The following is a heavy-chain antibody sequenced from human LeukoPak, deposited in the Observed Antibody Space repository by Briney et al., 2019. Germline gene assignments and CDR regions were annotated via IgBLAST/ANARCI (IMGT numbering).Heavy chain of an antibody. V-gene: IGHV1-2*02. CDR3: ARRYDFWSGYPDY. J-gene: IGHJ4*02. D-gene: IGHD3-3*01. CDR2: INPNSGGT. Sequence: ASVKVSCKASGYTFTGYYMHWVRQAPGQGLEWMGWINPNSGGTNYAQEFQGRVTMTRDTSISTAYMELSRLRSDDTAVYYCARRYDFWSGYPDYWGQGTLVTVSS. CDR1: GYTFTGYY.